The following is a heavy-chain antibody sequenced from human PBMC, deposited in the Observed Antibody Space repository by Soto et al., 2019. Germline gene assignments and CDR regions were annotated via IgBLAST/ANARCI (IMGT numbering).Heavy chain of an antibody. CDR1: GGSFNAYY. J-gene: IGHJ4*02. Sequence: PSETLSLTCAVFGGSFNAYYWTWIRQPPGKGLEWIGEIIQSGSTNYNPSLKSRVSISVDTSKNQFSLTLTSVTAADTAVYFCGRRGFSTGVKIDYWGQRVLVTVSS. V-gene: IGHV4-34*12. CDR2: IIQSGST. CDR3: GRRGFSTGVKIDY. D-gene: IGHD2-8*02.